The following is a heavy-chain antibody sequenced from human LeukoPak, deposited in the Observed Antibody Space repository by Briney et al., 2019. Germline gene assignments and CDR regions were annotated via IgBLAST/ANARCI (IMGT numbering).Heavy chain of an antibody. CDR2: IYSGGST. D-gene: IGHD6-19*01. V-gene: IGHV3-66*01. J-gene: IGHJ4*02. Sequence: GGSLRLSCAASGFTVSSNYMSWVRQAPGKGLEWVSVIYSGGSTYYAASVKGRFTISRDNSKNTLYLQMNSLRAEDTAVYYCAKAPSSGWRHLDYWGQGTLVTVSS. CDR3: AKAPSSGWRHLDY. CDR1: GFTVSSNY.